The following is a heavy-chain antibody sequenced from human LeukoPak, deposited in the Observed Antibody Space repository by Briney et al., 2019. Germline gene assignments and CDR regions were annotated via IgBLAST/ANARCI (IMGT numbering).Heavy chain of an antibody. V-gene: IGHV3-30*02. CDR2: IRYDGSNK. J-gene: IGHJ4*02. CDR1: GFTFSSYG. Sequence: PGGSLRLSCAASGFTFSSYGMHWVRQAPGKGLEWVAFIRYDGSNKYYADSVKGRFTISRDNSKNTLYLQMNSLRAEDTAVHYCAKVGITMVRGVPPADYWGQGTLVTVSS. D-gene: IGHD3-10*01. CDR3: AKVGITMVRGVPPADY.